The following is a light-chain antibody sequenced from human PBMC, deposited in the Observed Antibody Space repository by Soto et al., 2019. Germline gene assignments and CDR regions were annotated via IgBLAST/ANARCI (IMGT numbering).Light chain of an antibody. V-gene: IGLV2-8*01. CDR2: EVS. CDR1: SRDVGGYNY. CDR3: SSYAGSNNVV. Sequence: QSVLTQPPSASGSPGQSVAISCTGTSRDVGGYNYVSWYQQHPGKAPKLMIYEVSTRPSGVPDRFSGSKSGNTASLTVSGLQAEDEADYYCSSYAGSNNVVFRGGTKLTVL. J-gene: IGLJ2*01.